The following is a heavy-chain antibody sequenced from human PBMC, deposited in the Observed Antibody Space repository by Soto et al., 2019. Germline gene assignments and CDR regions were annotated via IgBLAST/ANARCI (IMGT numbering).Heavy chain of an antibody. CDR2: IYHSGST. CDR3: LYFCATWHLREHAYDI. V-gene: IGHV4-38-2*01. Sequence: PSETLSLTCAVSCYSISSGYYWGWIRQPPGKGLEWIGSIYHSGSTYYNPSLKSRVTISVDTSIDSSRTTVYLQMRDLRPEDTALYFCATWHLREHAYDIWGQGTMVTVSS. CDR1: CYSISSGYY. J-gene: IGHJ3*02. D-gene: IGHD3-9*01.